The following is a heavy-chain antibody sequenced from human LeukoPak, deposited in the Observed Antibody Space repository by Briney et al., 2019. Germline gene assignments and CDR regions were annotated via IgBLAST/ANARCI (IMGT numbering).Heavy chain of an antibody. CDR1: GYTFTSYY. V-gene: IGHV1-46*01. J-gene: IGHJ3*02. Sequence: ASVKVSCKASGYTFTSYYIHWVRQAPGQGLEWMGIINPSGGSTNYAQKFQDRVTMTRDMSTSTVYMELSSLRSDDTAVYSCARDSPKGWLGDEAFDIWGQGTMVTVSS. D-gene: IGHD5-24*01. CDR2: INPSGGST. CDR3: ARDSPKGWLGDEAFDI.